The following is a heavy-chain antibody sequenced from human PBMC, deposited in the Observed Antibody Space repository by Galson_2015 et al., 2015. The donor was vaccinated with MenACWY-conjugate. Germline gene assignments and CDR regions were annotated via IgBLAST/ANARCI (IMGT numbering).Heavy chain of an antibody. CDR1: GFTFTNYA. Sequence: SLRLSCAASGFTFTNYAMNWVRQAPGKGLEWVSSISSSSSYIYYADSVKGRFTISRDNAKNSLYLQMNSLRAEDTAVYYCARDGSGSSHLNFDYWGQGTLVTVSS. J-gene: IGHJ4*02. CDR2: ISSSSSYI. CDR3: ARDGSGSSHLNFDY. D-gene: IGHD3-10*01. V-gene: IGHV3-21*01.